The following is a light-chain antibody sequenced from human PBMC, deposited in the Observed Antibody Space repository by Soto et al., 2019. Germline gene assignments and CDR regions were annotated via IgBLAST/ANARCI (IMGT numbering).Light chain of an antibody. Sequence: EIVFTQSPGTLSFSPGERATLSCRASQSVSSNNLAWYQQKPGQAPRLLIYGASRRATGIPDRFSGSGSGTDFTLTIDRLEPEDFAVYSCQQYATSPTSLGPGTKVDIK. CDR1: QSVSSNN. CDR3: QQYATSPTS. CDR2: GAS. J-gene: IGKJ3*01. V-gene: IGKV3-20*01.